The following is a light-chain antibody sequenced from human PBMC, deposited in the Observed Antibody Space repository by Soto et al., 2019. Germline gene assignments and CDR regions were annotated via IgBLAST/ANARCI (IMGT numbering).Light chain of an antibody. Sequence: QSALTQPASVSGSPGQSITISCTGTSSNVGVSNYVSWYQQHPGKAPKRMIYDVSNRPSGVSNRFSGSKSGNKASLTISGLQAEDEADYYCGSYSSSSTLYVFGTGTKVTVL. CDR2: DVS. V-gene: IGLV2-14*03. J-gene: IGLJ1*01. CDR3: GSYSSSSTLYV. CDR1: SSNVGVSNY.